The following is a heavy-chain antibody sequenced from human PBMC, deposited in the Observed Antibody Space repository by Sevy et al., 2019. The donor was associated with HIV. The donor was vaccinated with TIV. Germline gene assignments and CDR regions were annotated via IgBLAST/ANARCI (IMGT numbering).Heavy chain of an antibody. CDR1: GFTFSSYA. J-gene: IGHJ6*03. V-gene: IGHV3-23*01. CDR2: ISGSGGST. CDR3: AKDGYKPSVGDENYYYYYMDV. Sequence: GGSLRLSCAASGFTFSSYAMSWVRQAPGKGLEWVSAISGSGGSTYYADSVKGRFTISRDNSKNTLYLQMNSLRAEDRAVYYCAKDGYKPSVGDENYYYYYMDVWGKGTTVTVSS. D-gene: IGHD1-20*01.